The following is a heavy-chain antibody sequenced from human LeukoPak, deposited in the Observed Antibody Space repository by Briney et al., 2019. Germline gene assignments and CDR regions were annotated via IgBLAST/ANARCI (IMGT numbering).Heavy chain of an antibody. J-gene: IGHJ2*01. Sequence: ASVKVSCKASGYTFTSYYMHWVRQAPGQGLEWMGIISPSSDSTSYSQKFQDRVTMTRDTSTSTVYMEVSSLRSEDTAVYYCARGVVPAAPTRYFDLWGRGTLVTVSS. CDR3: ARGVVPAAPTRYFDL. V-gene: IGHV1-46*01. CDR1: GYTFTSYY. D-gene: IGHD2-2*01. CDR2: ISPSSDST.